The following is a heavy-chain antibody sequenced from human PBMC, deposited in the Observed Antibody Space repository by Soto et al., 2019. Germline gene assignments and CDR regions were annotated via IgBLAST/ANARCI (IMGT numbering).Heavy chain of an antibody. J-gene: IGHJ6*03. D-gene: IGHD3-3*01. CDR1: GFTFSGSA. Sequence: EVQLVESGGGLVQPGGSLKLSCAASGFTFSGSAMHWVRQASGKGLEWVGRIRSKPNNYATAYGASVKGRFTISIDDSKNTAYLQMNSLNTKDTAVYYCSRQASDFWSGKPQYYMHVLAKGTTVTVSS. CDR2: IRSKPNNYAT. CDR3: SRQASDFWSGKPQYYMHV. V-gene: IGHV3-73*01.